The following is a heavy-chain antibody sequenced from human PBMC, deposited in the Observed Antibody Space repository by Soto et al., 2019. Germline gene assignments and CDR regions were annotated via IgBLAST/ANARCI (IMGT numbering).Heavy chain of an antibody. V-gene: IGHV1-2*04. CDR2: INPNSGGT. Sequence: GASVKVSCKASGYTFTGYYMHWVRQAPGQGLEWMGWINPNSGGTNYAQKFQGWVTMTRDTSISAAYMELSRLRSDDTAVYYCARGSRIGNIVATNPPDYYYYYYMDVWGKGTTVTVSS. CDR1: GYTFTGYY. D-gene: IGHD5-12*01. J-gene: IGHJ6*03. CDR3: ARGSRIGNIVATNPPDYYYYYYMDV.